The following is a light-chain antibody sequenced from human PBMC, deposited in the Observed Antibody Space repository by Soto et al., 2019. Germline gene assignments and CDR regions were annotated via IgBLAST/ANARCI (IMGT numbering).Light chain of an antibody. CDR3: SSSTSNSTPLV. Sequence: QSVLTQPASVSGSPGQSITISCTGTSSDVGDYNYVSWYQRHPGKAPKLMIYDVSNRPSGVSNRFSGSKSGNTASLTISGLQAEDEADYYCSSSTSNSTPLVFGTGTKLTVL. CDR1: SSDVGDYNY. V-gene: IGLV2-14*01. CDR2: DVS. J-gene: IGLJ1*01.